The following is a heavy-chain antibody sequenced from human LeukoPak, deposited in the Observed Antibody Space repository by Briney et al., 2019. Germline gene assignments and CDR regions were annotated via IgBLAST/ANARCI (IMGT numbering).Heavy chain of an antibody. Sequence: PSQTLSLTCTVSGGSISSGSYYWNWIRQPAGKGLEWVGRIYTSGSTNYNPSLKSRVTISVDASKNQFSLKLSSVTAADTAVYYCARHPFIYGGNSNFDYWGQGTLVTVSS. V-gene: IGHV4-61*02. J-gene: IGHJ4*02. CDR2: IYTSGST. CDR1: GGSISSGSYY. D-gene: IGHD4-23*01. CDR3: ARHPFIYGGNSNFDY.